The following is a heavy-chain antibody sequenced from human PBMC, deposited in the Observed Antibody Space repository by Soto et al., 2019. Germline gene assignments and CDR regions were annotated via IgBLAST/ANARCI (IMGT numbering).Heavy chain of an antibody. V-gene: IGHV3-33*01. CDR1: GFTFSSCG. CDR3: ARDTSDSSGWPYYYYGMDV. J-gene: IGHJ6*02. CDR2: IWYDGSNK. D-gene: IGHD6-19*01. Sequence: GGSLRLSCAASGFTFSSCGMHWVRQAPGKGLEWVAVIWYDGSNKYYADSVKGRFTISRDNSKNTLYLQMNSLRAEDTAVYYCARDTSDSSGWPYYYYGMDVWGQGTTVTVS.